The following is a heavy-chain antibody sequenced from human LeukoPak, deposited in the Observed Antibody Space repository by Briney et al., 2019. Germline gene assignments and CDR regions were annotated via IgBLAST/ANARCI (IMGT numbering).Heavy chain of an antibody. CDR1: GFTFSSYA. V-gene: IGHV3-23*01. D-gene: IGHD6-13*01. CDR2: ISGSGGST. Sequence: GGSLRLSCAAFGFTFSSYAMSWVRQAPGKGLEWVSAISGSGGSTYYADSVKGRFTISRDNSKNTLYLQMNSLRAEDTAVYYCAADPIAAAGTGGILFDYWSQGTLVTVSS. J-gene: IGHJ4*02. CDR3: AADPIAAAGTGGILFDY.